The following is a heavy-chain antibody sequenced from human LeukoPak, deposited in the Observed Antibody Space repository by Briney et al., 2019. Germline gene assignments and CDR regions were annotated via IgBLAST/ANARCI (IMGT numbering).Heavy chain of an antibody. CDR1: GGSISSGSYY. J-gene: IGHJ5*02. CDR3: ARDVHSSSWYGGWFDP. CDR2: IYTSGST. V-gene: IGHV4-61*02. Sequence: PSETLSLTCTVSGGSISSGSYYWSWIRQPAGKGLEWIGRIYTSGSTNYNPSLKSRVTISVDTSKNQFSLKLSSVTAADTAVYYCARDVHSSSWYGGWFDPWGQGTLVTVSS. D-gene: IGHD6-13*01.